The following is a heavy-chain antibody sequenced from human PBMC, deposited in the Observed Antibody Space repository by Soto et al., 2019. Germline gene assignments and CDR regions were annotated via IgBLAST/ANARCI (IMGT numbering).Heavy chain of an antibody. J-gene: IGHJ4*02. CDR3: ATYTAMVGDYFDY. Sequence: ETLSLTCTVSGGSIRDYYWGWIRQPPGKGLEWIGSIYYSGSIYYNPSLKSRVIISVDTSKNQFSLKLSSVTAADTAIYYCATYTAMVGDYFDYWGQGILVTVSS. CDR2: IYYSGSI. D-gene: IGHD5-18*01. CDR1: GGSIRDYY. V-gene: IGHV4-39*01.